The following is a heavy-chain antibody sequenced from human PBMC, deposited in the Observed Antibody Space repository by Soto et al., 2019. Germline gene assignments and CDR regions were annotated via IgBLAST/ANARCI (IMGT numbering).Heavy chain of an antibody. J-gene: IGHJ4*02. CDR2: INTGNGNT. CDR1: GYTFTLYT. V-gene: IGHV1-3*04. Sequence: QVQIVQSGAEVKKPGASVKVSCKTSGYTFTLYTIHWVRQAPGQRLEWMGWINTGNGNTKFSQRFQGRVTMSSDKSASTAYMELSSLTSEDTAVYYCAKLGGGYIFGPYLDFWGQGTLVTVSS. CDR3: AKLGGGYIFGPYLDF. D-gene: IGHD5-18*01.